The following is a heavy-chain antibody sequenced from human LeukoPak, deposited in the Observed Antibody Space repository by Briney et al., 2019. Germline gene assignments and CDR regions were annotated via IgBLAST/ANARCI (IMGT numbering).Heavy chain of an antibody. J-gene: IGHJ4*02. V-gene: IGHV3-11*04. D-gene: IGHD4-17*01. CDR2: ISGDGATI. Sequence: GGSLRLSCAASGFSFNDYYMSWIRQAPGKGLEWVSYISGDGATIYYADSVQGRFTISRDNAKRSLYLQMNSLRAEDTAVYYCARDYGVDYGDYGGYYWGQGTLVTVSS. CDR1: GFSFNDYY. CDR3: ARDYGVDYGDYGGYY.